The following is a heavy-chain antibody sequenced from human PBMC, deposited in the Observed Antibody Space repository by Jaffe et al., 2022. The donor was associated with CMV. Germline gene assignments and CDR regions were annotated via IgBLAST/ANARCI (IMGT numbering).Heavy chain of an antibody. J-gene: IGHJ4*02. Sequence: EVKLVESGGGLVQPGRSLRLSCAASGFTFDDYAIHWVRQAPGKGLEWVSGISWNSGSLGYADSVKGRFTISRDNAKNSLYLQMNSLRPEDTALYYCAKAGAYDVVVTAGGYFDYWGRGTLVTVSS. CDR2: ISWNSGSL. V-gene: IGHV3-9*01. CDR3: AKAGAYDVVVTAGGYFDY. CDR1: GFTFDDYA. D-gene: IGHD2-21*02.